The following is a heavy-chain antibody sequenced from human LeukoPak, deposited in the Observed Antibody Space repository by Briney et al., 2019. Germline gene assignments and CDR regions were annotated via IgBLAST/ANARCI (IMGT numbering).Heavy chain of an antibody. CDR3: ARSGYNRFDY. Sequence: GRSLRLSCAASGFTFDDYAMHWVRQAPGKGLEWVSGISWSSGSIGYADSVKGRFTISRDNSKNTLYLQMNSLRAEDTAVYYCARSGYNRFDYWGQGTLVTVSS. CDR1: GFTFDDYA. J-gene: IGHJ4*02. CDR2: ISWSSGSI. V-gene: IGHV3-9*01. D-gene: IGHD5-24*01.